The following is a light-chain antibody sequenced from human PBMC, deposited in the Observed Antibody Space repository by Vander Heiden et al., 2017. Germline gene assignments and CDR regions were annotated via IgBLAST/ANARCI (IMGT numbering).Light chain of an antibody. Sequence: VIWMTQSPSLLSASTGDRVTISCQMSQGISSYLAWYQQKPGKAPELLIYAASTLQSGVPSRFSGSGSGTDFNLTISCLQSEDFATYYCQQYYSFPLTFGGGTKVXIK. CDR3: QQYYSFPLT. CDR1: QGISSY. CDR2: AAS. J-gene: IGKJ4*01. V-gene: IGKV1D-8*03.